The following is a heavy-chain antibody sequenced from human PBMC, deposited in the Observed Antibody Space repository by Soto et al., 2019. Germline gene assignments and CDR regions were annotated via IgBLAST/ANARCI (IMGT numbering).Heavy chain of an antibody. CDR3: ARTLPITMVRGVIITGATWLDP. D-gene: IGHD3-10*01. V-gene: IGHV1-69*13. CDR1: GGTFSSYA. Sequence: ASVKVSCKASGGTFSSYAISWVRQAPGQGLEWMGGIIPIFGTANYAQKFQGRVTITADESTSTAYMELSSLRSEDTAVYYCARTLPITMVRGVIITGATWLDPCG. CDR2: IIPIFGTA. J-gene: IGHJ5*02.